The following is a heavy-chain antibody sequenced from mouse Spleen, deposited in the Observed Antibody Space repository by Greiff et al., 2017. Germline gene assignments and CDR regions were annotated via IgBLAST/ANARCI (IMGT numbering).Heavy chain of an antibody. CDR3: TRIPYYYGSSYDY. V-gene: IGHV1-5*01. D-gene: IGHD1-1*01. CDR1: GYTFTSYW. CDR2: IYPGNSDT. Sequence: EVKLVESGTVLARPGASVKMSCKTSGYTFTSYWMHWVKQRPGQGLEWIGAIYPGNSDTSYNQKFKGKAKLTAVTSASTAYMELSSLTNEDSAVYYCTRIPYYYGSSYDYWGQGTTLTVSS. J-gene: IGHJ2*01.